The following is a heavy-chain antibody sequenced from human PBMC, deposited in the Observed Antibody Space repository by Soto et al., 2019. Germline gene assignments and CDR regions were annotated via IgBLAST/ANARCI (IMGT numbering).Heavy chain of an antibody. CDR2: IKQDGGQT. CDR1: GFTSDSYW. CDR3: ARGGNGYENWPPYYYYGMDV. D-gene: IGHD5-12*01. V-gene: IGHV3-7*01. Sequence: EVQLVESGGGFVQPGGSLRLSCAASGFTSDSYWMTWVRQAPGKGLEWVAHIKQDGGQTYYVDSVKGRFTISRDNAKTSLYLQMNSLRAEDTSVYFCARGGNGYENWPPYYYYGMDVWGQGTTVTVSS. J-gene: IGHJ6*02.